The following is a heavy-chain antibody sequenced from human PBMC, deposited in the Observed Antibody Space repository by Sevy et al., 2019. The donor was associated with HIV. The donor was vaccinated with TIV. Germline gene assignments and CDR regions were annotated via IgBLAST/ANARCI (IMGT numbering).Heavy chain of an antibody. J-gene: IGHJ4*02. Sequence: GGSLRLSCAASGFTLTSYTMNWVRQAPGKGLEWVAIISATGGSTYYADSVKGRFTISRDVSKGKLYLQMNSLTAKDTAIFYCAKTLQKLPFHPHYFDYWGQGTLVTVSS. D-gene: IGHD2-21*02. CDR1: GFTLTSYT. V-gene: IGHV3-23*01. CDR3: AKTLQKLPFHPHYFDY. CDR2: ISATGGST.